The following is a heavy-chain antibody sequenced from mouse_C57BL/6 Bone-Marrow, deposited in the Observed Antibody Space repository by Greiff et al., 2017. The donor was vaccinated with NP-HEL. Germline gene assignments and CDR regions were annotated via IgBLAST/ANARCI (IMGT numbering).Heavy chain of an antibody. Sequence: EVKVVESGEGLVKPGGSLKLSCAASGFTFSSYAMSWVRQTPEKRPEWVAYISSGGDYIYYADTVKGRFTISRDNARNTLYLQMSSLKSEDTAMYYCTRDRTESFCYAMDYWGQGTSVTVSS. CDR2: ISSGGDYI. D-gene: IGHD2-14*01. CDR1: GFTFSSYA. CDR3: TRDRTESFCYAMDY. J-gene: IGHJ4*01. V-gene: IGHV5-9-1*02.